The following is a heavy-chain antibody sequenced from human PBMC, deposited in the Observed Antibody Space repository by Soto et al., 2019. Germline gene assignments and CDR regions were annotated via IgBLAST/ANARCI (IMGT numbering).Heavy chain of an antibody. CDR2: IIPILGIA. CDR3: ARGGVGYYYYGMDV. CDR1: GGTFSSYT. Sequence: QVQLVQSGAEVKKPGSSVKVSCKASGGTFSSYTISWVRQAPGQGLEWMGRIIPILGIANYAQKSQGRVTITADKSTSTAYMELSSLRSEDTAVYYCARGGVGYYYYGMDVWGQGTTVTVSS. J-gene: IGHJ6*02. D-gene: IGHD3-10*01. V-gene: IGHV1-69*02.